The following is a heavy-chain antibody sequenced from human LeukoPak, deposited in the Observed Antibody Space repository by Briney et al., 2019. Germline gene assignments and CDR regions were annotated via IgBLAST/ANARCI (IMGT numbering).Heavy chain of an antibody. CDR1: GFTFSSYW. Sequence: GGSLRLSCAASGFTFSSYWMSWVRQAPGKGLEWVANIKQDGSEKYYVDSVKGRFTISRDNSKNTLYLQMNSLRAEDTAVYYCAKDMITFGGEPPYWGQGTLVTVSS. J-gene: IGHJ4*02. CDR3: AKDMITFGGEPPY. V-gene: IGHV3-7*03. CDR2: IKQDGSEK. D-gene: IGHD3-16*01.